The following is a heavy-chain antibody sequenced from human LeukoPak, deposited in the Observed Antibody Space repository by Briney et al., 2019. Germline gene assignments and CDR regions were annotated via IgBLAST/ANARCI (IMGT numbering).Heavy chain of an antibody. CDR3: ARSDTAMPTEYYFDY. CDR2: IIPIFGTA. Sequence: SVKVSCKASGYTFTSYGISWVRQAPGQGLEWVGGIIPIFGTANYAQKFQGRVTITADKSTSTAYMELSSLRSEDTAVYYCARSDTAMPTEYYFDYWGQGTLVTVSS. V-gene: IGHV1-69*06. D-gene: IGHD5-18*01. J-gene: IGHJ4*02. CDR1: GYTFTSYG.